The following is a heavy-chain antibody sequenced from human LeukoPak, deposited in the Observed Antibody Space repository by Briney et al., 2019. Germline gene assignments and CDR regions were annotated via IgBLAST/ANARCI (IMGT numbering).Heavy chain of an antibody. Sequence: SETLSLTCTVSRGSISSGGYYWSWIRQHPGKGLEWIGYIYYSGSTYYNPSLKSRVTISVDTSKNQFSLKLSSVTAADTAVYYCARTLTTVVIAFDIWGQGTMVTVSS. J-gene: IGHJ3*02. D-gene: IGHD4-23*01. CDR2: IYYSGST. V-gene: IGHV4-31*03. CDR3: ARTLTTVVIAFDI. CDR1: RGSISSGGYY.